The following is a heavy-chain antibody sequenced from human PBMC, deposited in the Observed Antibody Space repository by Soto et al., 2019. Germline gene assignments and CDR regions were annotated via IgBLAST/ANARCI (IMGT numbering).Heavy chain of an antibody. Sequence: SQTLSLTCVISGYSVSGNRAAWNWIRQSPSRGREWLGRTYYRSKWYIEYAPSVTGRMTINPDTSKNQVSLQLNSVTPEDTAVYYCATGMLIRGHHYYMEVRGQGTSVTVSS. CDR2: TYYRSKWYI. CDR3: ATGMLIRGHHYYMEV. D-gene: IGHD3-10*01. J-gene: IGHJ6*03. V-gene: IGHV6-1*01. CDR1: GYSVSGNRAA.